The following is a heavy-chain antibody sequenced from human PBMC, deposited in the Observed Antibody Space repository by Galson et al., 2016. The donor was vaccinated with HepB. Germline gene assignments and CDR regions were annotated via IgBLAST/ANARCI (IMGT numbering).Heavy chain of an antibody. D-gene: IGHD3-3*01. CDR1: GFTFSSYW. V-gene: IGHV3-7*01. CDR3: ARGESIFAP. Sequence: SLRLSCAASGFTFSSYWVSWVRQAPGKGLEWVANIKQDGSEKYYVDSVKGRFTISRDNAKNSLYLQMNSLRAEDTAVYYCARGESIFAPWGQGTLVTVSS. CDR2: IKQDGSEK. J-gene: IGHJ5*02.